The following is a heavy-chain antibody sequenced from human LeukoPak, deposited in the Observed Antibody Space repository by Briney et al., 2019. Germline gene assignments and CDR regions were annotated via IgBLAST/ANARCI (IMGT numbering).Heavy chain of an antibody. Sequence: GGSLRLSCTASGFSFSTYSMNWVRQAPGKGLEWVSYIVGSSSNIYYADSAKGRFTISRDNPKNSLYLQMDSLRAEDTAVYYCATDSPETAAFDYWGQGTLVTVSS. D-gene: IGHD1-1*01. V-gene: IGHV3-48*04. J-gene: IGHJ4*02. CDR2: IVGSSSNI. CDR3: ATDSPETAAFDY. CDR1: GFSFSTYS.